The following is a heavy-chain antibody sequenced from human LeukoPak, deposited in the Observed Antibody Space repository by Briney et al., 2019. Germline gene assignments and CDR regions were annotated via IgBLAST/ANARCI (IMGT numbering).Heavy chain of an antibody. D-gene: IGHD1-26*01. J-gene: IGHJ4*02. CDR2: IKPNSGDT. CDR1: GYSFANYY. V-gene: IGHV1-2*02. CDR3: ARHWNSGSYDY. Sequence: VASVKVSCKASGYSFANYYMHWVRQAPGQGLEWMGWIKPNSGDTRSAQKFQGRVIMTRDTSTGTAYMELSSLRYDDTAVYYCARHWNSGSYDYWGQGTLVTVSS.